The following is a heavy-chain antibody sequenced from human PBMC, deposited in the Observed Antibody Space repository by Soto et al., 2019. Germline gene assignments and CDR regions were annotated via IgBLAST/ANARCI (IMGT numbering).Heavy chain of an antibody. Sequence: QVQLVQSGAEVKKPGASVKVSCKASGYTFTSYGIIWVRQAPGQGLEWMGWISAYNGNTNYAQKLQGRVTMTTDTCTSTAYMELRILRSDDTAVYYCARDNTVVTDNWFDPWGQGTLVTVSS. CDR1: GYTFTSYG. V-gene: IGHV1-18*04. CDR2: ISAYNGNT. J-gene: IGHJ5*02. CDR3: ARDNTVVTDNWFDP. D-gene: IGHD2-15*01.